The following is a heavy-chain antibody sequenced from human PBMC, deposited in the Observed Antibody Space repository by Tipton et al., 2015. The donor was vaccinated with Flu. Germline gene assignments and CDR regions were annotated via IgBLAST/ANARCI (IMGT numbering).Heavy chain of an antibody. D-gene: IGHD2-2*01. CDR1: GFSISSGYY. J-gene: IGHJ4*02. Sequence: TLSLTCAVSGFSISSGYYWGWIRQPPGRGLEWIGGIHHSGTTYYNPSLKSRVTMSVDTSKNQFSLKLSSVTAADTAVYYCAKVYCDNTNCSAGRLHLDYWGQGTLVTVSS. V-gene: IGHV4-38-2*01. CDR3: AKVYCDNTNCSAGRLHLDY. CDR2: IHHSGTT.